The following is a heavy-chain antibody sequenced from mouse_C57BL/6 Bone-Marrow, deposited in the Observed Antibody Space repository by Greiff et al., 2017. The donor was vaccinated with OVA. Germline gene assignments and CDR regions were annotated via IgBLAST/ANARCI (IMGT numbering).Heavy chain of an antibody. Sequence: EVQLVESGGDLAKPGGSLKLSCAASGFTFSSYGMSWVRQTPDKRLEWVATISSGGSYTYYPDSVKGRFTISRDNAKNTLYLQRSSLKSEDTAMYYCARHGEYGSFFDCWGQGTTLTGSS. D-gene: IGHD1-1*01. CDR2: ISSGGSYT. J-gene: IGHJ2*01. CDR3: ARHGEYGSFFDC. V-gene: IGHV5-6*01. CDR1: GFTFSSYG.